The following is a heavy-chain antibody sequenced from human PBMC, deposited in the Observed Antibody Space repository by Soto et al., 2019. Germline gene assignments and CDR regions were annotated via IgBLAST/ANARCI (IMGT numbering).Heavy chain of an antibody. CDR2: ISYDGSNK. J-gene: IGHJ4*02. V-gene: IGHV3-30*03. CDR3: APWFGAFDY. Sequence: GGSLRLSCAASGFTISSYGMHWVRQAPGKGLEWVAVISYDGSNKYYADSVKGRFTISRDNSKNTLYLQMNSLRAEDTAVYYCAPWFGAFDYWGQGTLGHRLL. CDR1: GFTISSYG. D-gene: IGHD3-10*01.